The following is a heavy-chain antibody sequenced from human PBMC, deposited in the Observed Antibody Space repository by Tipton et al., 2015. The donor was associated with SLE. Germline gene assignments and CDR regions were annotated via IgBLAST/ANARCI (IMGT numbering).Heavy chain of an antibody. Sequence: SLRLSCAASGFTFSSYSMNWVRQAPGKGLEWVSSISSSSSYIYYADSVKGRFTISRDKAKNSLYLQMNSLRAEDTAVYYCARKYGDYPYYFDYWGQGTLVTVSS. CDR3: ARKYGDYPYYFDY. CDR2: ISSSSSYI. V-gene: IGHV3-21*01. J-gene: IGHJ4*02. CDR1: GFTFSSYS. D-gene: IGHD4-17*01.